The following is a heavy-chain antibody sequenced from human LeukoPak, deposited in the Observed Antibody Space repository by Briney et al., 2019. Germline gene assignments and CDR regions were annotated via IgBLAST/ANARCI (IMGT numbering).Heavy chain of an antibody. Sequence: ASVKVSCNASGGTFSSYAISWVRQAPGQGLEWMGRIIPILGIANYAQKFQGRVTITADKSTSTAYMELSSLRSEDTAVYYCARESTTTVTTVDYWGQGTLATVSS. J-gene: IGHJ4*02. CDR3: ARESTTTVTTVDY. D-gene: IGHD4-17*01. CDR1: GGTFSSYA. V-gene: IGHV1-69*04. CDR2: IIPILGIA.